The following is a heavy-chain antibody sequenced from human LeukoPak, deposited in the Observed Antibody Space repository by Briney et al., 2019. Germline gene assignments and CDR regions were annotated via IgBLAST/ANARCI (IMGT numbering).Heavy chain of an antibody. CDR1: GGSISSSSYY. D-gene: IGHD1-26*01. CDR2: IYYSGSA. CDR3: ARLSGSYYSDFDY. V-gene: IGHV4-39*01. J-gene: IGHJ4*02. Sequence: SETLSLTCTVSGGSISSSSYYWGWIRQPPGKGLEWIGSIYYSGSAYYNPSLKSRVTISVDTSRNQFSLKLSSVTAADTAVYYCARLSGSYYSDFDYWGQGTLVTVSS.